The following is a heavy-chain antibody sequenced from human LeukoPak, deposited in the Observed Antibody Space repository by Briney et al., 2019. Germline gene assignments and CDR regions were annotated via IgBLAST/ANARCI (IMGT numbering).Heavy chain of an antibody. Sequence: SETLSLTCTVSGGSISSYYWSWIRQPPGKGLEWIGYIYYSGSTNYNPSLKSRVTISVDTSKNQFSLKLSSVTAADTAVYYCARDSKRAVTVPGYGMDVWGQGTTVTVSS. V-gene: IGHV4-59*01. CDR2: IYYSGST. J-gene: IGHJ6*02. CDR1: GGSISSYY. D-gene: IGHD3-3*01. CDR3: ARDSKRAVTVPGYGMDV.